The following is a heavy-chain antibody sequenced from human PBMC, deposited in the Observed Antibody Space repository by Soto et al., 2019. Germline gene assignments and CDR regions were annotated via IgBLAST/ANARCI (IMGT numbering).Heavy chain of an antibody. CDR1: GFTFYYYA. CDR3: AKDQIAAAGPFDY. J-gene: IGHJ4*02. D-gene: IGHD6-13*01. CDR2: ISWNSGSI. Sequence: GGSLRLSCAASGFTFYYYAMHWVRQAPGKGLEWVSGISWNSGSIGYADSVKGRFTISRDNAKNSLYLQMNSLRAEDTALYYCAKDQIAAAGPFDYWGQGTLVTVSS. V-gene: IGHV3-9*01.